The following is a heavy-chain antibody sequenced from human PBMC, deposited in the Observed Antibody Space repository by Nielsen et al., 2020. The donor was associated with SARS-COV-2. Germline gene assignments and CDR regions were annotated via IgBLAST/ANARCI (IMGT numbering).Heavy chain of an antibody. J-gene: IGHJ3*02. CDR3: ARDDESAFDI. CDR2: ISYDGSNK. CDR1: GFTFSSFG. Sequence: GGSLRLSCAASGFTFSSFGMHWVRQAPGKGLEWVAVISYDGSNKYYADSVKGRFTISRDNSKNTLYLQMNSLRAEDTAVYYCARDDESAFDIWGQGTMVTVSS. V-gene: IGHV3-30*03.